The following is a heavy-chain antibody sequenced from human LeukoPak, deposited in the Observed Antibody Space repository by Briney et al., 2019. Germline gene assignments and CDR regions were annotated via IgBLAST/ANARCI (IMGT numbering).Heavy chain of an antibody. CDR3: ASGNYFDY. CDR2: IKPDGSEK. Sequence: GGSLRLSCAASGFTFSNPWMSWVRQAPGKGLECVANIKPDGSEKYYVDSVKGRFTISRDNAKNSLFLQLNSLRAEDTAVYYCASGNYFDYWGQGTLVTVSP. J-gene: IGHJ4*02. V-gene: IGHV3-7*01. CDR1: GFTFSNPW.